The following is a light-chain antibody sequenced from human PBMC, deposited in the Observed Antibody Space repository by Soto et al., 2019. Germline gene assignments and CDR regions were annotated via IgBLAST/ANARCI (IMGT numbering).Light chain of an antibody. CDR1: SSDVGGYNY. Sequence: ALPQPASLSGSPGQSITISCTGTSSDVGGYNYVSWYQHHPGKAPKLMIYDVSNRPSGVSNRFSGSKSGNTASLIISGLQAEDEADYYCSSYTSSSTLSTYVFGTGTKVTVL. CDR2: DVS. V-gene: IGLV2-14*03. CDR3: SSYTSSSTLSTYV. J-gene: IGLJ1*01.